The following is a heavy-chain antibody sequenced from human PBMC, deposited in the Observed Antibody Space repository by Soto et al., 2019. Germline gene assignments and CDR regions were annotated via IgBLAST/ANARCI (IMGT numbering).Heavy chain of an antibody. CDR1: GYTFTGYY. Sequence: ASVKVSCKASGYTFTGYYMHWVRQAPGQGLEWMGWINPNSGGTNYAQKFQGWVTMTRDTSISTAYMELSRLRSDDTAVYYCARGRVSIAVAGTGNDYYYGMDVWGQGTTVTVSS. V-gene: IGHV1-2*04. CDR3: ARGRVSIAVAGTGNDYYYGMDV. D-gene: IGHD6-19*01. J-gene: IGHJ6*02. CDR2: INPNSGGT.